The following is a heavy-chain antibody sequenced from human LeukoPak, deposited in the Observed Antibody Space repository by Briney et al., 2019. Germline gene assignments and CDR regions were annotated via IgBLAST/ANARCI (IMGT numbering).Heavy chain of an antibody. V-gene: IGHV4-30-4*01. J-gene: IGHJ5*02. Sequence: PQTLSLTCTVSGGSTSSGDYYWSWIRQPPGKGLEWIGYIYYSGSTYYNPSLKSRVTISVDTSKNQFSLKLSSVTAADTAVYYCARVVSGRAVDPWGQGTLVTVSS. CDR2: IYYSGST. D-gene: IGHD5-24*01. CDR1: GGSTSSGDYY. CDR3: ARVVSGRAVDP.